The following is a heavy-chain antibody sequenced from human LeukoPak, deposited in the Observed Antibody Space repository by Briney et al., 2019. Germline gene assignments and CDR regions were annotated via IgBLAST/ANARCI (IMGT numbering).Heavy chain of an antibody. J-gene: IGHJ4*02. Sequence: GGSLRLSCVASGFTVGATDMYWVRQAPGKGLQWVAVISYDGNTIHYADSVKGRFIISRDTSKNTLYLQMNSLRAEDTAVYYCARSGGLQKFDYWGQGTLVTVSS. CDR3: ARSGGLQKFDY. D-gene: IGHD4-11*01. CDR1: GFTVGATD. CDR2: ISYDGNTI. V-gene: IGHV3-30-3*01.